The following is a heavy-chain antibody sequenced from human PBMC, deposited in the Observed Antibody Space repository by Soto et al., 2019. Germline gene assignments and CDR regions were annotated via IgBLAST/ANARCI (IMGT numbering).Heavy chain of an antibody. CDR1: GYTFTSYG. CDR3: ARNLPPGDY. V-gene: IGHV1-18*01. CDR2: ISAYNGNT. J-gene: IGHJ4*02. Sequence: QVQLVQSGAEVKKPGASVKVSCKASGYTFTSYGISWVRQAPGQGLEWMGWISAYNGNTNYAQKLQGRVTMTTATATSPASLELRGLRTDETALYFCARNLPPGDYWGPGTLGSISS.